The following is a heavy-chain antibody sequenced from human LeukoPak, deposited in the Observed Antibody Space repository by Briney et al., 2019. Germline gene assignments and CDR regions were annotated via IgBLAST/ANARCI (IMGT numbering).Heavy chain of an antibody. J-gene: IGHJ4*02. Sequence: PGGSLRLSCAASGFTFHNLAMSWVRQAPGKGLEWVSSISSSGEFTFYADSVKVRFTIFRDNSSYTLYLQMDSLRAEDAAMYYCVKDRPNYYESNGDYYKRDGDFWGQGTLVTVSA. CDR1: GFTFHNLA. CDR3: VKDRPNYYESNGDYYKRDGDF. D-gene: IGHD3-22*01. CDR2: ISSSGEFT. V-gene: IGHV3-23*01.